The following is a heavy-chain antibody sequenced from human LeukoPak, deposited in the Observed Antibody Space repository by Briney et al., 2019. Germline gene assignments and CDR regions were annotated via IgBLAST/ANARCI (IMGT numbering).Heavy chain of an antibody. Sequence: SETLSLTCTVSGGSINNYYWSWIRQSPGKGLEWIGYIYYSGITNYNPSLKSRVTISVDTSKNQFSLNLNFVNAADTAVYYCASGTRYYYDTTGYYYFTLWGRGALVTVSS. J-gene: IGHJ4*02. V-gene: IGHV4-59*01. CDR1: GGSINNYY. CDR2: IYYSGIT. CDR3: ASGTRYYYDTTGYYYFTL. D-gene: IGHD3-22*01.